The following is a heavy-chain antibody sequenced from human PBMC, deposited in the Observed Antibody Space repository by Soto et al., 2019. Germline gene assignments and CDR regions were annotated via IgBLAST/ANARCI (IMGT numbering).Heavy chain of an antibody. J-gene: IGHJ5*02. D-gene: IGHD6-19*01. CDR2: IYYSGST. V-gene: IGHV4-59*01. CDR3: ARGPPGIAVAGIYCCFDP. CDR1: GGSISSYY. Sequence: SETLSLTCTVSGGSISSYYWSWIRQPPGKGLEWIGYIYYSGSTTDNPSLKSRVTISVDTSKNQFSLKLSSVTAADAAVYYCARGPPGIAVAGIYCCFDPWGQGTLVTVSS.